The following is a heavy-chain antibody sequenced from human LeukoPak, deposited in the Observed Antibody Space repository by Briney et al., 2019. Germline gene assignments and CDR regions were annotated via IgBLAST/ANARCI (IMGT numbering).Heavy chain of an antibody. CDR2: ISGSGGST. D-gene: IGHD1-1*01. Sequence: GGSLRLSCAASGFTFSSYAMSWVRQAPGKGLGLVSAISGSGGSTYYADSVKGRFTISRDNSKNTLYLQMNSLRAEDTAVYYCAKPLKLHEFDYWGQGTLVTVSS. J-gene: IGHJ4*02. CDR1: GFTFSSYA. V-gene: IGHV3-23*01. CDR3: AKPLKLHEFDY.